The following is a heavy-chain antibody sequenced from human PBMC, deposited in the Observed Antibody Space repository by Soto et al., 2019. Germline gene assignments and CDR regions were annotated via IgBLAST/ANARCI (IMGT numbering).Heavy chain of an antibody. D-gene: IGHD2-2*01. CDR3: ARRDPYCSSASCYFDY. Sequence: GESLKISCKGSGYSFTNYWIGWVRQMPGKGLEWMGIIYPGDSDIRYSPSFQGQVTISADKSISTAYLQWSSLKASDTAMYYCARRDPYCSSASCYFDYWGQGTLVTVSS. CDR1: GYSFTNYW. CDR2: IYPGDSDI. J-gene: IGHJ4*02. V-gene: IGHV5-51*01.